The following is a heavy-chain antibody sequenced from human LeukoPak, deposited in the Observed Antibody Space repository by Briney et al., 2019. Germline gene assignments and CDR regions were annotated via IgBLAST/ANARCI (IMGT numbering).Heavy chain of an antibody. D-gene: IGHD4-17*01. Sequence: ASVKVSCKASGGTFSSYAISWVRQAPGQGLEWMGGIIPIFGTANYAQKFQGRVTITADESTSTAYVELSSLRSEDTAVYYCARDLYKAAVTTWGYYYYYGMDVWGQGTTVTVSS. J-gene: IGHJ6*02. CDR1: GGTFSSYA. V-gene: IGHV1-69*13. CDR2: IIPIFGTA. CDR3: ARDLYKAAVTTWGYYYYYGMDV.